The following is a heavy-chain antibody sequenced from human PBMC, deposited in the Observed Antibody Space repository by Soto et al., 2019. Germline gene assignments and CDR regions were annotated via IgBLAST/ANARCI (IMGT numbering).Heavy chain of an antibody. CDR1: GGTFSSYA. Sequence: GASVKVSCKASGGTFSSYAISWVRQAPGQGLEWMGGIIPIFGTANYAQKFQGRVTITADESTSTAYMGLSSLRSEDTAVYYCARDAPTTETSTFDYWGQGTPVTVSS. J-gene: IGHJ4*02. CDR2: IIPIFGTA. CDR3: ARDAPTTETSTFDY. V-gene: IGHV1-69*13.